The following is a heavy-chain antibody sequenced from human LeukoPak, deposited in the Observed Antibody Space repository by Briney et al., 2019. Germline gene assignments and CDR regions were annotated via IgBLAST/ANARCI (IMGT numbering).Heavy chain of an antibody. J-gene: IGHJ4*02. CDR2: MYHSGSA. CDR1: GYSINTDYY. CDR3: VRAGWIITSGIDY. Sequence: SETLSLTCDVSGYSINTDYYWGWIRQPPGRGLEWIASMYHSGSAYYNPSLKSRVTISVDTSKNQLSLNLRLVTAADSAVYYCVRAGWIITSGIDYWGQGALVTVSS. D-gene: IGHD3-10*01. V-gene: IGHV4-38-2*01.